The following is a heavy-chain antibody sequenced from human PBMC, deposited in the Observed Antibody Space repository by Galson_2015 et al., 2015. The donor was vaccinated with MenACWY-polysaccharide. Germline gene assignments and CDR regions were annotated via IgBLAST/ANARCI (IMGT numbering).Heavy chain of an antibody. CDR2: ISYNGGAT. V-gene: IGHV3-23*01. J-gene: IGHJ4*02. D-gene: IGHD3-22*01. CDR3: AKPPDGLYDSDSWFSHGGSD. CDR1: GFVFNNYA. Sequence: SLRLSCAASGFVFNNYAMSWVRQAPGKGLDWVSSISYNGGATFYGDSVKGRFTISRDNSKNTLYLQMNSLRAGDTAVYYCAKPPDGLYDSDSWFSHGGSDWGQGTLVTVSS.